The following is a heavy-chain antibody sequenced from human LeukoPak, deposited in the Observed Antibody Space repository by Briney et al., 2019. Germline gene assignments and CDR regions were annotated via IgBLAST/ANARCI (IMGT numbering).Heavy chain of an antibody. CDR3: ARDNGGHYYGSGCDY. Sequence: ASVKVFCKASGYTFTSYGISWVRQAPGQGPEGMGWISAYNGNTNYAQKLQGRVTMTTDTSTSTAYMELRSLRSDDTAVYYCARDNGGHYYGSGCDYWGQGTLVTVSS. J-gene: IGHJ4*02. CDR1: GYTFTSYG. D-gene: IGHD3-10*01. V-gene: IGHV1-18*04. CDR2: ISAYNGNT.